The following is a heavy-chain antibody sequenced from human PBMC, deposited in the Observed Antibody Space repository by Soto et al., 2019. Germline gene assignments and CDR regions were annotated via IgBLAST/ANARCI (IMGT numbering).Heavy chain of an antibody. Sequence: QVQLVQSGAEVKKPGASVKVSCKASGYTFTDYYIHWVRQAPGQGLEWMGLINPSGGSASYAQKFRGRVTMTTDTSTSTVYMELSSLRSEDTAVYYCARDHPLGGGPKRDFEYWGQGTLVTVSS. CDR3: ARDHPLGGGPKRDFEY. CDR2: INPSGGSA. D-gene: IGHD3-16*01. V-gene: IGHV1-46*01. CDR1: GYTFTDYY. J-gene: IGHJ4*02.